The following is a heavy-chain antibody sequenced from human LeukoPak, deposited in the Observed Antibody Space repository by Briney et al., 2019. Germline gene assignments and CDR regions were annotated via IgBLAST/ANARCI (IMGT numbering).Heavy chain of an antibody. Sequence: SQTLSLTCTVSGGSISSGDYYWSWIRQPPGKGLEWIGYIYYSGSTYYNPSLKSRVTISVDTSKNQFSLKLSSVTAADTAVYYCARIMAAAYFPLFDYWGQGTLVTVSS. CDR1: GGSISSGDYY. CDR2: IYYSGST. J-gene: IGHJ4*02. CDR3: ARIMAAAYFPLFDY. D-gene: IGHD6-13*01. V-gene: IGHV4-30-4*01.